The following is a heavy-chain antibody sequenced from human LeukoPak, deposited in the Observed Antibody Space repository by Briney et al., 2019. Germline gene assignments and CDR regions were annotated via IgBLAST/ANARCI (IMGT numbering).Heavy chain of an antibody. J-gene: IGHJ3*02. CDR1: GGTFSSYE. CDR3: TRGGADDYGDDPEALDI. D-gene: IGHD4-17*01. CDR2: IIPMFGTA. V-gene: IGHV1-69*06. Sequence: SVKVSCKASGGTFSSYEISWVRQAPGQGLEWMGGIIPMFGTAKYAQKFQGRVTITADKTTSIAYMDLSSLRSEDTAVYYCTRGGADDYGDDPEALDIWGQGTMVTVSS.